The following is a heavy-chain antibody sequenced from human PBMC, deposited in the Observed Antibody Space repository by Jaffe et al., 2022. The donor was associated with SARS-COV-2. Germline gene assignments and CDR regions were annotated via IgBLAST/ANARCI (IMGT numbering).Heavy chain of an antibody. CDR2: ISTGGTSI. J-gene: IGHJ4*02. V-gene: IGHV3-21*01. CDR1: GFTFSSHS. CDR3: ARDPFDY. Sequence: EVQLVESGGGLVKPGGSLRLSCAASGFTFSSHSMNWVRQAPGKGLEWVSSISTGGTSIYYSDSVKGRFTVSRDNAKSSLYLQMNSLRAEDTAVYYCARDPFDYWGQGTLVTVSS.